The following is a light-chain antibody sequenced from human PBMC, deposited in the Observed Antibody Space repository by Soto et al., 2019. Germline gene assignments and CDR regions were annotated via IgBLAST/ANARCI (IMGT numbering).Light chain of an antibody. V-gene: IGKV1-33*01. CDR3: QKSDHLPL. CDR1: QDIGNS. J-gene: IGKJ3*01. CDR2: DAY. Sequence: DIQMTQSPPSLSASVGERVTITCQASQDIGNSLNWFQHKPGKAPNLVIYDAYNLEIGVPSRVSGSGSGTDFTFTSTSLRPEDIATYYCQKSDHLPLFGPGTKVESK.